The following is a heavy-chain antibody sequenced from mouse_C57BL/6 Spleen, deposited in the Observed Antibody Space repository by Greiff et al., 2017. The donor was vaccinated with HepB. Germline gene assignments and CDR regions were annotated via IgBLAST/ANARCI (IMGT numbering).Heavy chain of an antibody. V-gene: IGHV1-50*01. CDR1: GYTFTSYW. D-gene: IGHD1-1*01. J-gene: IGHJ2*01. Sequence: QVQLQQPGAELVKPGASVKLSCKASGYTFTSYWMQWVKQRPGQGLEWIGEIDPSDSYTNYNQKFKGKATLTVDTSSSTAYMQLSSLTSEDSAVYYCARRGGSPYFDYWGQGTTLTVSS. CDR3: ARRGGSPYFDY. CDR2: IDPSDSYT.